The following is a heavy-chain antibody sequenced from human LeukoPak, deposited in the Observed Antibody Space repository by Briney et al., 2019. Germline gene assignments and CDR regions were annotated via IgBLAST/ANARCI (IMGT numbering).Heavy chain of an antibody. CDR3: AVGIAAADNFDY. J-gene: IGHJ4*02. D-gene: IGHD6-13*01. CDR1: GYTFTSYG. V-gene: IGHV1-18*01. Sequence: ASVTVSCKASGYTFTSYGISWVRQAPGQGLEWMGWISAYNGNTNYAQKLQGRVTMTTDTSTSTAYMELRSLRSDDTAVYYCAVGIAAADNFDYWGQGTLVTVSS. CDR2: ISAYNGNT.